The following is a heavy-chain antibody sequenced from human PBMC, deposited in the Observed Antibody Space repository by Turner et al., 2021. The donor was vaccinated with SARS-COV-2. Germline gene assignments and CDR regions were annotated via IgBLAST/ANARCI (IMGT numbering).Heavy chain of an antibody. J-gene: IGHJ6*02. CDR1: GFTFSSDN. CDR3: ARGRGARSYYYYGMDV. CDR2: ISSSSSTI. V-gene: IGHV3-48*01. Sequence: EVQLVESGGGLVQPGGSLRLSCAASGFTFSSDNMNWVRQAPGKGLEWVSYISSSSSTIYYADSVNGRFTISRDNAKNSLYLQMNSLRAEDTAVYYCARGRGARSYYYYGMDVWGQGTTVTVSS. D-gene: IGHD4-17*01.